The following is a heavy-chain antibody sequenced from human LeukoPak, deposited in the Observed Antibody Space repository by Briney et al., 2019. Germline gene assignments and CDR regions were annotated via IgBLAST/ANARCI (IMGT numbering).Heavy chain of an antibody. CDR3: ARVFLDSYGYYFDY. CDR1: GGSFSGYY. D-gene: IGHD5-18*01. Sequence: SETLSLTCAVYGGSFSGYYWSWIRQPPGKGLEWIGEINHSGSTNYNPSLKSRVTISVDTSKNQFSLKLSSVTAADTAVYYCARVFLDSYGYYFDYWGQGTLVTVSS. J-gene: IGHJ4*02. V-gene: IGHV4-34*01. CDR2: INHSGST.